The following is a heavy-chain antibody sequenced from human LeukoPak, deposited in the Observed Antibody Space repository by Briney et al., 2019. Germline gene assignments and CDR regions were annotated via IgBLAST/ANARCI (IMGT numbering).Heavy chain of an antibody. CDR3: TTDDGDYDGWFDP. CDR1: GFTFSNAW. CDR2: IKSKTDGGTT. J-gene: IGHJ5*02. Sequence: NAGGSLRLSCAASGFTFSNAWMSWVRQAPGKGLEWVGRIKSKTDGGTTDYAAPVKGRFTIPRDDSKNTLYLQMNSLKTEDTAVYYCTTDDGDYDGWFDPWGQGTLVTVSS. V-gene: IGHV3-15*01. D-gene: IGHD4-17*01.